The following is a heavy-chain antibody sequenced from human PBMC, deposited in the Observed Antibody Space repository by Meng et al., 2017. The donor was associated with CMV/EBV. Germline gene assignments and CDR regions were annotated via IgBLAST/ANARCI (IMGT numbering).Heavy chain of an antibody. J-gene: IGHJ6*02. Sequence: GESLKISCAASGFTFSSYGMHWVRQAPGKGLEWVAFIRYDGSNKYYADSVKGRFTISRDNSKNTLYLQMNSLRAEDTAVYYCARVRVSEYYYYGMDVWGQGTTVTVSS. D-gene: IGHD4-17*01. CDR1: GFTFSSYG. V-gene: IGHV3-30*02. CDR2: IRYDGSNK. CDR3: ARVRVSEYYYYGMDV.